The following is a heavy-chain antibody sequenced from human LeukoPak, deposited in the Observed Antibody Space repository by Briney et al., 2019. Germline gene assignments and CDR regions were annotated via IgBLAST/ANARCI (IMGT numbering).Heavy chain of an antibody. CDR2: ISGSGGST. J-gene: IGHJ4*02. V-gene: IGHV3-23*01. CDR3: AKDSGDPPFDY. D-gene: IGHD4-17*01. Sequence: GGSLRLPCAAPGFTFSSYAMSWVRQAPGKGLEWVSAISGSGGSTYYADSVKGRFTISRDNSKNTLYLQMNSLRAEDTAVYYCAKDSGDPPFDYWGQGTLVTVSS. CDR1: GFTFSSYA.